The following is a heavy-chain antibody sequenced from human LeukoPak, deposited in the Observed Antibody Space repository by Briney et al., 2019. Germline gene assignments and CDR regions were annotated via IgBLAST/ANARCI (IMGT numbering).Heavy chain of an antibody. CDR3: ARDGRESRFSLGGIYYDSSGYYLP. Sequence: GGSLRLSCAASGFTVSSNYMSWVRQAPGKGLEWVSVIYSGGSTYYADSVKGRFTISRDNSKNTLYLQMNSLGAEDTAVYYCARDGRESRFSLGGIYYDSSGYYLPWGQGTLVTVSS. J-gene: IGHJ5*02. V-gene: IGHV3-53*01. CDR1: GFTVSSNY. CDR2: IYSGGST. D-gene: IGHD3-22*01.